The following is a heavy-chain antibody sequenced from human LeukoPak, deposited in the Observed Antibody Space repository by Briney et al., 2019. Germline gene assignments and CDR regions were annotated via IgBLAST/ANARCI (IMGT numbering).Heavy chain of an antibody. CDR2: ISGSSGYI. Sequence: GGSLRLSCAASGFTFSHYYMTWVRQAPGKGLEWVSSISGSSGYIFHADSVKGRFTISRDNAKNSLYLQMNSLRAEDTAVYYCAELGITMIGGVWGKGTTVTISS. CDR3: AELGITMIGGV. J-gene: IGHJ6*04. CDR1: GFTFSHYY. V-gene: IGHV3-21*06. D-gene: IGHD3-10*02.